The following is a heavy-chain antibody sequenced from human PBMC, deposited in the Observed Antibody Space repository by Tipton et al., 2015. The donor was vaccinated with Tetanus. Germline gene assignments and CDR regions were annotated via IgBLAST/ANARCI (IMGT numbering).Heavy chain of an antibody. D-gene: IGHD3-10*01. CDR1: GGLISTGGYS. V-gene: IGHV4-30-2*01. CDR3: ARGHGSGRNSFQFDY. Sequence: GLVKPSQNLSLTCAVSGGLISTGGYSWSWFRQPPGKGLEWIGYIYHSGSTYYNPSLKSRVTISVNMAKKHFSLKLSSVTAADTAVYYCARGHGSGRNSFQFDYWGHGALVTVSS. J-gene: IGHJ4*01. CDR2: IYHSGST.